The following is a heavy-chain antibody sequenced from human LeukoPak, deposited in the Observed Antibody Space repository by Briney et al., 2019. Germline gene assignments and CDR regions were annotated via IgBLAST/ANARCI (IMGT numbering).Heavy chain of an antibody. V-gene: IGHV3-30*01. CDR1: GFTFSSYA. Sequence: GGSLRLSCAASGFTFSSYAMHWVRQAPGKGLEWVAVISYDGSNKYYADSVKGRFTISRDNSKNTLYLQMNSLRAEDTAVYYCARSPIMSGRANSFFDYWGQGTLVTVSS. CDR3: ARSPIMSGRANSFFDY. J-gene: IGHJ4*02. D-gene: IGHD3-16*01. CDR2: ISYDGSNK.